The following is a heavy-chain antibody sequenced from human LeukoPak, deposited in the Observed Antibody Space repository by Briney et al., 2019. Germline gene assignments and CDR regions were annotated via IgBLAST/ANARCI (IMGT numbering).Heavy chain of an antibody. CDR1: GFTFSDYY. CDR2: ISSSGSTI. Sequence: PGGSLRLSCAASGFTFSDYYMSWIRQAPGKGLEWVSYISSSGSTIYYADSVKGRFTISRDNAKNSLYLQMNSLRAEDTAVYYCAKDSGIAVAGTNWFDPWGQGTLVTVSS. J-gene: IGHJ5*02. D-gene: IGHD6-19*01. CDR3: AKDSGIAVAGTNWFDP. V-gene: IGHV3-11*04.